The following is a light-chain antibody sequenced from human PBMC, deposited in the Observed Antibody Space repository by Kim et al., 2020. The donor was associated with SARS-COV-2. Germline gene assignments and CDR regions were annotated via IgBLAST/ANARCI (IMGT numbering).Light chain of an antibody. V-gene: IGLV6-57*02. CDR2: EDN. Sequence: GKTVTISCTGSSGSIASNYVQWYQQRPGSAPTTVIYEDNQRPSGVPDRFSGSIDSSSNSASLTISGLKTEDEADYYCQSYDSSIRVFGGGTKLTVL. CDR3: QSYDSSIRV. J-gene: IGLJ3*02. CDR1: SGSIASNY.